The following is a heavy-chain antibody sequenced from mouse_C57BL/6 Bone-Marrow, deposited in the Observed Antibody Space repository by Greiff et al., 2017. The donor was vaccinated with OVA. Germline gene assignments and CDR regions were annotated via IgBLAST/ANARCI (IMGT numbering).Heavy chain of an antibody. Sequence: VQLQQPGAELVKPGASVKLSCKASGYTFTSYWMQWVKQRPGPGLEWIGEIDPSDSYTNYNQKFKGKATLTVDTSSSTAYMQLSSLTSEDSAVYYCARKGTTVVEGYWGQGTTLTVSS. CDR1: GYTFTSYW. J-gene: IGHJ2*01. D-gene: IGHD1-1*01. CDR2: IDPSDSYT. V-gene: IGHV1-50*01. CDR3: ARKGTTVVEGY.